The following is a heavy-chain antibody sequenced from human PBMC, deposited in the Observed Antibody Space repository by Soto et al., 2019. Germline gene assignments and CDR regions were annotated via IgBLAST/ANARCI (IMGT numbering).Heavy chain of an antibody. J-gene: IGHJ4*02. V-gene: IGHV1-18*01. CDR2: ISAYNGNT. CDR3: ARYQNLRGTFDY. Sequence: QVQLVQSGAEVKKPGASVKVSCKASGYTFTSYGIIWVRQAPGQGLEWMGWISAYNGNTNYAQKLQGRVTMTTDTPTSTASMELRSLRYDDTAVYYCARYQNLRGTFDYWGQGTLVTVSS. CDR1: GYTFTSYG.